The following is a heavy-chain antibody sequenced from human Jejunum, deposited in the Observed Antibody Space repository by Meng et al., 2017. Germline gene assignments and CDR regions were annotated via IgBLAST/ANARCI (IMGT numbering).Heavy chain of an antibody. D-gene: IGHD2-2*01. Sequence: ASVKVSCKASGYTFTGYYIHWVRQAPGQGLEWMGRINPNSGATKYAQDFLSRVTMTRDTSIRTAYMELSRMTSDDTAIYYCARDIPVTYCSSTNCPGGFDPWGQGTLVTVSS. CDR2: INPNSGAT. CDR1: GYTFTGYY. CDR3: ARDIPVTYCSSTNCPGGFDP. J-gene: IGHJ5*02. V-gene: IGHV1-2*06.